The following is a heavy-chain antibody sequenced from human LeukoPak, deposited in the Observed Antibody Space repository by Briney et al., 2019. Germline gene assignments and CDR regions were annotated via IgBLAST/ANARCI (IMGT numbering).Heavy chain of an antibody. V-gene: IGHV3-30-3*01. Sequence: PGGSLRPSCAASGFTFSSYAMHWVRQAPGKGLEWVAVISYDGSNKYYADSVKGRFTISRDNSKNTLYLQMNSLRAEDTAVYYCARAPYYYGSGSYYHRRNLSMDVWGQGTTVTVSS. CDR3: ARAPYYYGSGSYYHRRNLSMDV. CDR2: ISYDGSNK. CDR1: GFTFSSYA. D-gene: IGHD3-10*01. J-gene: IGHJ6*02.